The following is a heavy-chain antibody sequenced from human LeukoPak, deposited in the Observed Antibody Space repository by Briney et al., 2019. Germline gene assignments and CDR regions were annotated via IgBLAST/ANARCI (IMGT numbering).Heavy chain of an antibody. D-gene: IGHD5-12*01. Sequence: SETLSLTCTVSGGSISSGGYYWSWIRQHPGKGLEWIGYIYYSGSTYYNPSLKSRVTISVDTSKNQFSLKLSSVTAADTAVYYCASIVATILPSGCYYYYYMDVWGKGTTVTVSS. CDR1: GGSISSGGYY. CDR3: ASIVATILPSGCYYYYYMDV. J-gene: IGHJ6*03. V-gene: IGHV4-31*03. CDR2: IYYSGST.